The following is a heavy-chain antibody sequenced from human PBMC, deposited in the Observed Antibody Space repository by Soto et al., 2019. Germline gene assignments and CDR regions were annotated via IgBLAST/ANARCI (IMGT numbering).Heavy chain of an antibody. Sequence: GGSLRLSCAASGFTFSSYAMHWVRQAPGKGLEWVAVISYDGSNKYYADSVKGRFTISRDNSKNTLYLQMNSLRAEDTAVYYCARANEQTIDYWGQGTLVTVSS. D-gene: IGHD1-1*01. CDR1: GFTFSSYA. V-gene: IGHV3-30-3*01. CDR2: ISYDGSNK. J-gene: IGHJ4*02. CDR3: ARANEQTIDY.